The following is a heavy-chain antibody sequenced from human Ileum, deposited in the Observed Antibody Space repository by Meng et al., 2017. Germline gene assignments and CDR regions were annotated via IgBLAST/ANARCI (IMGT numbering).Heavy chain of an antibody. CDR3: ARDSSSGVVRGVIVGYFDL. V-gene: IGHV3-48*03. J-gene: IGHJ2*01. CDR2: ISSSGSTI. CDR1: GFTFSSYE. D-gene: IGHD3-10*01. Sequence: GGSLRLSCAASGFTFSSYEMNWVRQAPGKGLEWVSYISSSGSTIYYADSVKGRFTISRDNAKNSLYLQMNSLRAEDTAVYHCARDSSSGVVRGVIVGYFDLWGRGTLVTVPQ.